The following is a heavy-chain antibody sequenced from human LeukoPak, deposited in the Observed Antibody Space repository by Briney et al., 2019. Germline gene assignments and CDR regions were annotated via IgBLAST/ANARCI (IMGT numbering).Heavy chain of an antibody. V-gene: IGHV3-48*02. D-gene: IGHD3-16*01. J-gene: IGHJ1*01. CDR2: ISTSDPTI. CDR1: GSTFSSYG. Sequence: GGSLRLSCAASGSTFSSYGMNWVRQAPGKGLEWVSYISTSDPTIHYADSVQSRFTISRNNAKNSQYLQMTSLRDDDTAVHYAVVLLGAGVVWGQGALVTVSS. CDR3: VVLLGAGVV.